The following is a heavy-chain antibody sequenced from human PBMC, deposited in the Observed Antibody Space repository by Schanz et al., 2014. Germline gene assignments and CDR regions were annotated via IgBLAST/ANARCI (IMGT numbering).Heavy chain of an antibody. V-gene: IGHV1-69*02. CDR1: GGTFSSYT. D-gene: IGHD3-9*01. CDR2: IIPILGIT. Sequence: QVQLVQSGAEVLKPGSSVKVSCKASGGTFSSYTINWVRQAPGQGLEWMGRIIPILGITNVAQTFQDRVTITADKSTSTVYMELSSLRSEDTAVYYCARVDRTRYYAMDVWGQGTTVTVSS. J-gene: IGHJ6*02. CDR3: ARVDRTRYYAMDV.